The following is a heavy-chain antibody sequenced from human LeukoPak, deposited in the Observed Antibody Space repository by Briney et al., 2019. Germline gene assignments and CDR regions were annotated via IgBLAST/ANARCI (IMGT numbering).Heavy chain of an antibody. J-gene: IGHJ4*02. D-gene: IGHD6-25*01. Sequence: PGGSLRLSCLGSGFSVSSDYMSWVRQAPGGGPEWVAIIYNDGSTYYAKSVEGRFSIYRDSYKNTVYLQMRSLRGDDTAIYYCARDPAFSAYAYWGQGTQVTVSS. CDR3: ARDPAFSAYAY. CDR2: IYNDGST. CDR1: GFSVSSDY. V-gene: IGHV3-66*01.